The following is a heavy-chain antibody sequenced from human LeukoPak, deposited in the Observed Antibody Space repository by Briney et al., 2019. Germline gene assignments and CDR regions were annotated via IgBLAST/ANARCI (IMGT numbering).Heavy chain of an antibody. Sequence: GGSLRLSCTASGFTFSRYAMHWVRQAPGKGLEWVAVISYDGSDKYYADSVKGRFTISRDNSKNTLYLQMNSLRVEDTAVYYCANSIRFYCSGGSCSGDGFDYWGQGTLVTVSS. CDR2: ISYDGSDK. V-gene: IGHV3-30-3*01. D-gene: IGHD2-15*01. CDR1: GFTFSRYA. J-gene: IGHJ4*02. CDR3: ANSIRFYCSGGSCSGDGFDY.